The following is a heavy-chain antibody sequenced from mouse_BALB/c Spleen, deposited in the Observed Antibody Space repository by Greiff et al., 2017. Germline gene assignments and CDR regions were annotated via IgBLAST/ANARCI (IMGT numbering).Heavy chain of an antibody. CDR3: ARDYRYYYFDY. Sequence: EVNVVESGGGLVQPGGSRKLSCAASGFTFSSFGMHWVRQAPEKGLEWVAYISSGSSTIYYADTVKGRFTISRDNPKNTLFLQMTSLRSEDTAMYYCARDYRYYYFDYWGQGTTLTVSS. V-gene: IGHV5-17*02. J-gene: IGHJ2*01. CDR1: GFTFSSFG. D-gene: IGHD2-14*01. CDR2: ISSGSSTI.